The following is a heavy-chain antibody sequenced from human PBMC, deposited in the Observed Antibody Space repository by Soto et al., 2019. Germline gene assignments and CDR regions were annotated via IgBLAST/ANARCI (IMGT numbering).Heavy chain of an antibody. V-gene: IGHV3-33*01. CDR1: GFTFSSYG. CDR3: ARESYDPPHPAAGTRLSPDY. Sequence: QVQLVESGGGVVQPGRSLRLSCAASGFTFSSYGMHWVRQAPGKGLEWVAVIWYDGSNKYYADSVKGRFTISRDNSKNTLYLQMNSLRAEDTAVYYCARESYDPPHPAAGTRLSPDYWGQGTLVTVSS. D-gene: IGHD6-13*01. CDR2: IWYDGSNK. J-gene: IGHJ4*02.